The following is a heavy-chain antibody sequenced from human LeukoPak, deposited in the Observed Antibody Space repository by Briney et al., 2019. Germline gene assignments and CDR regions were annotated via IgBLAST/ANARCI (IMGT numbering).Heavy chain of an antibody. D-gene: IGHD3-22*01. J-gene: IGHJ4*02. V-gene: IGHV4-39*01. CDR3: ARGGNYYDSSPLDY. CDR1: GGSIRSSYYY. CDR2: IYDSGST. Sequence: SETLSLTCTVSGGSIRSSYYYWGWIRQPPGKGLEWIGSIYDSGSTYYNPSLKSRVTISVDTSKNQFSLKLNSVTAADTAVYYCARGGNYYDSSPLDYWGQGTLVTVSS.